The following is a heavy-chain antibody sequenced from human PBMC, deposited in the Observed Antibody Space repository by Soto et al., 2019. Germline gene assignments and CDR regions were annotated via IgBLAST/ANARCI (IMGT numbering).Heavy chain of an antibody. D-gene: IGHD3-22*01. V-gene: IGHV2-5*02. Sequence: QITLKESGTTLVKPTQTLTLTCTFSGFSLSTSGVGVGWIRQPPGKALEWLALIYWDDDKRYSPSLKSRLTITKDTSKNQVVLTMTNIDPVDTATYYCAHRPGLLREINYFDYWGQGTLVTVSS. CDR1: GFSLSTSGVG. CDR2: IYWDDDK. J-gene: IGHJ4*02. CDR3: AHRPGLLREINYFDY.